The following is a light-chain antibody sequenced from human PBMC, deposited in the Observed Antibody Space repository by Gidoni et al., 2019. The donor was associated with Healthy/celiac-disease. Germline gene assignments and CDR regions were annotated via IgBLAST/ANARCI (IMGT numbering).Light chain of an antibody. CDR2: GAS. V-gene: IGKV3-20*01. CDR1: QSVSSSY. Sequence: EMVLTQSPGTLSLSPGERDTLSCRASQSVSSSYLAWYQQKPGQAPRLLIYGASRRATGIPDRFSGSWSGTDFTLTISRLEPEDFAVYYCQQYGSSPQTFGQGTKVEIK. CDR3: QQYGSSPQT. J-gene: IGKJ1*01.